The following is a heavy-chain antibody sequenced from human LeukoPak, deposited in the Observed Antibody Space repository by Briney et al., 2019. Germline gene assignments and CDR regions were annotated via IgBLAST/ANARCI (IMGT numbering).Heavy chain of an antibody. V-gene: IGHV3-23*01. J-gene: IGHJ4*02. Sequence: PGGSLRLSCAASGFTFRSYAMSWVRQAPGKGLEWVSAISGSGGSTYYADSVKGRFTISRDNSKNTLYLQMNSLRAEDTAVYYCAKDGPDYYGSGSYYMGFDYWGQGTLVTVSS. CDR3: AKDGPDYYGSGSYYMGFDY. D-gene: IGHD3-10*01. CDR2: ISGSGGST. CDR1: GFTFRSYA.